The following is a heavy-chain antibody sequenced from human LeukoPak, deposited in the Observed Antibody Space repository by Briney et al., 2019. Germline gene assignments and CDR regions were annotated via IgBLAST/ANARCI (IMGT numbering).Heavy chain of an antibody. J-gene: IGHJ3*02. Sequence: PSETLSLTCAVYGGSFSGYYWSWIRQPPGKGLEWIGEINHSGSTNYNPSLKSRVTMSVDTSKNQFSLKLSSVTAADTAVYYCARVAAGWFGAFDIWGQGTMVTVSS. CDR2: INHSGST. D-gene: IGHD6-13*01. CDR1: GGSFSGYY. V-gene: IGHV4-34*01. CDR3: ARVAAGWFGAFDI.